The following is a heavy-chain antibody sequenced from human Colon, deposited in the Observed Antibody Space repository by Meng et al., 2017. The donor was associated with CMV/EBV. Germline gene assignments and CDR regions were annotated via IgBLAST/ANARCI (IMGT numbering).Heavy chain of an antibody. CDR3: GKWLEGHPAGDFDS. Sequence: GLPLVCGGGLRQSGGVLRFSCATFGFTFNNYAISWVRPAAGEGLWWVSTSSGSGASTYYLDSVKVRFTISRDNSKDILYLQMISLRAEDTAVYFCGKWLEGHPAGDFDSWGQGTLVTVSS. V-gene: IGHV3-23*01. J-gene: IGHJ4*02. CDR1: GFTFNNYA. D-gene: IGHD3-22*01. CDR2: SSGSGAST.